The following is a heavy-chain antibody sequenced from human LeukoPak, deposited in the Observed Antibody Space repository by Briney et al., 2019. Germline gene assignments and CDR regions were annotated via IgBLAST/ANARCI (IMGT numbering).Heavy chain of an antibody. CDR2: TYYRSGWYN. CDR1: GDSVPSNSAA. J-gene: IGHJ5*02. V-gene: IGHV6-1*01. D-gene: IGHD3-9*01. CDR3: AREVPTVGDILTGYYNGWFDP. Sequence: SQTLSLTCAISGDSVPSNSAAWNWIRQSPSRGLEWLGRTYYRSGWYNDYAASVKSRITINPDTSKNQFSLKLSSVTAADTAVYYCAREVPTVGDILTGYYNGWFDPWGQGTLVTVSS.